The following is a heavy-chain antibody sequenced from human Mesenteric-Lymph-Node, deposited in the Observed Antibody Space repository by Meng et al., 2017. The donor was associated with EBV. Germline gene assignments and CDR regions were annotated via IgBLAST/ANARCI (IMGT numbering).Heavy chain of an antibody. V-gene: IGHV4-30-4*01. CDR3: GTGNYNFGQNFDY. Sequence: QVQLQESGPELVNPSDSVTVSCAVSGGSISGNAFYWSRIPQSPGKGLEWIGYSSGNTYYNAYLKSRVSISLVTSKDQFLLKLTSVTAADNAVYYCGTGNYNFGQNFDYWGQGTLVTVSS. D-gene: IGHD1-1*01. J-gene: IGHJ4*02. CDR2: YSSGNT. CDR1: GGSISGNAFY.